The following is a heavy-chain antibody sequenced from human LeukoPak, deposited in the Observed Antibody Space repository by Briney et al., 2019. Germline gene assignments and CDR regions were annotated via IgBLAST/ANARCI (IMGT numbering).Heavy chain of an antibody. J-gene: IGHJ4*02. CDR1: LCTFSSYA. D-gene: IGHD1-26*01. V-gene: IGHV1-69*13. CDR3: ARDLDSGSYLDY. Sequence: ASVKVSCKASLCTFSSYAISWVRQAPAQAREWMGGIIPIFGTANYPQKFQGRVTITADESTSTAYMEMSSLRSEDTAVYYCARDLDSGSYLDYWGQGTLVTVSS. CDR2: IIPIFGTA.